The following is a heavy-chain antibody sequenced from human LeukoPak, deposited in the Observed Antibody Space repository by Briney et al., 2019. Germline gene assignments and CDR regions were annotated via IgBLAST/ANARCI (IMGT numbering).Heavy chain of an antibody. V-gene: IGHV3-11*04. J-gene: IGHJ4*02. CDR3: ARMRYGSGSDFDY. CDR1: GFTFSDYY. Sequence: GGSLRLSCAASGFTFSDYYMSWIRQAPGKGLEWVSYIGNSGRTIYYADSLKGRFTISRDNAKNSLYLQMNSLRAEDTAVYYCARMRYGSGSDFDYWGQGTLVTVSS. CDR2: IGNSGRTI. D-gene: IGHD3-10*01.